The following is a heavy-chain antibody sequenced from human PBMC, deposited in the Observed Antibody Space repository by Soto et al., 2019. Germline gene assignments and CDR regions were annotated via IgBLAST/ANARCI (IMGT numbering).Heavy chain of an antibody. CDR2: INTGNGNT. V-gene: IGHV1-3*04. Sequence: QVQLVQSGAEVKKPGASVKVSCKASGYIFTNYAMHWVRQAPGQRLEWMGWINTGNGNTKYSQKFQGRVTITRYTSASTAYMELSRLRSKDTAVYYCANSSLGALLRGWFDPWGQGNLVTVSS. CDR1: GYIFTNYA. J-gene: IGHJ5*02. D-gene: IGHD3-10*01. CDR3: ANSSLGALLRGWFDP.